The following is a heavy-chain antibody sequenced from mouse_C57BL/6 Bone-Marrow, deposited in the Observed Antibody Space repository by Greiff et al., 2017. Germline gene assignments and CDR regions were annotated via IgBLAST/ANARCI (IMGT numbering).Heavy chain of an antibody. CDR3: ARRGYYGSSPSY. Sequence: EVKLVESGGDLVKPGASLKLSCAASGFTFSSYGMSWVRQTPDKRLEWVATISSGGSYTYYPDSVKGRFTISRDNAKNTLYLQMSSLKSEDTAMYYCARRGYYGSSPSYWGQGTLVTVSA. CDR1: GFTFSSYG. J-gene: IGHJ3*01. D-gene: IGHD1-1*01. V-gene: IGHV5-6*02. CDR2: ISSGGSYT.